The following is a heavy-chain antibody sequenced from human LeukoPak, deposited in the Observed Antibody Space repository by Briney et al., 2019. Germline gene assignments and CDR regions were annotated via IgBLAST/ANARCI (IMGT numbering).Heavy chain of an antibody. D-gene: IGHD2-2*01. V-gene: IGHV3-74*01. CDR1: GFTFSSYW. J-gene: IGHJ4*02. Sequence: PGGSLRLSCAASGFTFSSYWMNWVRQAPGKGLVLDSRINSDGSSTNYADSVKGRFTISRDNAKNTLYLQMNSLRAEDTAVYYCARRYCSSTSCYDFDYWGQGTRVTVSS. CDR3: ARRYCSSTSCYDFDY. CDR2: INSDGSST.